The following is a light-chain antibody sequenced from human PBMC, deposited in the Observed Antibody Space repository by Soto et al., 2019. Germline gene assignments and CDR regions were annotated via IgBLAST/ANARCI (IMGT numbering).Light chain of an antibody. CDR2: DAS. V-gene: IGKV3-11*01. Sequence: EIVLTQSPATLSLSPGERATLSCRASQSVSSYLAWYQQKPGQAPRLLIYDASNRVTGIPARFSGSGSGTDFSIPISSLEPEDFAVYYCQQRSNWPPVTFGGGTKVEIK. CDR3: QQRSNWPPVT. CDR1: QSVSSY. J-gene: IGKJ4*01.